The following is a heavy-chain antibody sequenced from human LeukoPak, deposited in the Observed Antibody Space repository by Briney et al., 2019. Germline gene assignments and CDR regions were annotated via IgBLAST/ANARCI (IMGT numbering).Heavy chain of an antibody. J-gene: IGHJ5*02. Sequence: PSETLSLTCAVSGGSISSSNWWSWVRQPPGKGLEWIGEIYHSGSTNYNPSLKSRVTISVDKSKNQFSLKLSSVTAADTAVYYCARGYGDYFVMAPQTNWFDPWGQGTLVTVSS. V-gene: IGHV4-4*02. CDR2: IYHSGST. D-gene: IGHD4-17*01. CDR1: GGSISSSNW. CDR3: ARGYGDYFVMAPQTNWFDP.